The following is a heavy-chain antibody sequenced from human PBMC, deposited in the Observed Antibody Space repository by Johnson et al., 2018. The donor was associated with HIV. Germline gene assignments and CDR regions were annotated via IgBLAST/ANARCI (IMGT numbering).Heavy chain of an antibody. Sequence: QVQLVESGGGLAKPGGSLRLSCAASGFTSGFTFNDYYMGWIRQAPGKGLEWVSYISSSGSTIYNADSVQGRFTISRDNAKNSLYLQMNSLRAEDTAVYYCARYGYRPEAAFDIWGQGTMVTVSS. CDR2: ISSSGSTI. CDR1: GFTFNDYY. CDR3: ARYGYRPEAAFDI. D-gene: IGHD5-24*01. V-gene: IGHV3-11*04. J-gene: IGHJ3*02.